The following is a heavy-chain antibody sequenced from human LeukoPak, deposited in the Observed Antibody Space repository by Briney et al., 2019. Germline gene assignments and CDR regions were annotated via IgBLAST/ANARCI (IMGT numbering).Heavy chain of an antibody. D-gene: IGHD6-19*01. CDR1: GFTFSSYA. V-gene: IGHV3-30-3*01. J-gene: IGHJ4*02. CDR2: ISYDGSNK. Sequence: GGSLRLSCAASGFTFSSYAMHWVRQAPGKGLEWVAVISYDGSNKYYADSVKGRFTISRDNSKNTLYLQMNSLRAEDTAVYYCARESGWYSNGFDYWGQGTLVTVSS. CDR3: ARESGWYSNGFDY.